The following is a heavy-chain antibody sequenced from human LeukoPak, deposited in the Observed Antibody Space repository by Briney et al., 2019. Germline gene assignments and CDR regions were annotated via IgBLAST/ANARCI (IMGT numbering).Heavy chain of an antibody. CDR1: GFTSSSYA. CDR2: INGSGGNT. V-gene: IGHV3-23*01. Sequence: GGSLRLSCAASGFTSSSYAMSWVRQAPGEGLEWVSTINGSGGNTYYADSVKGRVTISRDNSKNALFLQMNSLRVEDTALYYCARRGDYFPFDYWGQGILVTVSS. J-gene: IGHJ4*02. D-gene: IGHD3-16*01. CDR3: ARRGDYFPFDY.